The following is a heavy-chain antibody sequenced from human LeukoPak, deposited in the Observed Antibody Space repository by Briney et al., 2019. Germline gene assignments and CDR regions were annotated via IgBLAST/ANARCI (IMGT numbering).Heavy chain of an antibody. CDR3: ARVLGYYYDSRGHDY. V-gene: IGHV3-21*01. D-gene: IGHD3-22*01. CDR2: ISTSSSYI. J-gene: IGHJ4*02. CDR1: GFIFSSYN. Sequence: PGGSLRLSCAASGFIFSSYNMNWVRQAPGKGLEWVSCISTSSSYIYYADSVKGRFTISRDNAKNSLYLQMNSLRGEDTAVYYCARVLGYYYDSRGHDYWGQGTLVTVSS.